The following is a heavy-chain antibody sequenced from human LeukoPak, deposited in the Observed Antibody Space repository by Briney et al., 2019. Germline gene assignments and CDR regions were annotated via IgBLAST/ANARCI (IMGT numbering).Heavy chain of an antibody. V-gene: IGHV3-66*01. CDR3: AGGRGLPGMDV. Sequence: GGSLRLSCAASGFTVSSNYMSWVRQAPGKGLEWVSVIYSDGRTFYGDSVKGRFTISRDTSKNTLYPQMSILRAEDTAVYYCAGGRGLPGMDVWGQGTTVTVSS. CDR1: GFTVSSNY. D-gene: IGHD5-12*01. J-gene: IGHJ6*02. CDR2: IYSDGRT.